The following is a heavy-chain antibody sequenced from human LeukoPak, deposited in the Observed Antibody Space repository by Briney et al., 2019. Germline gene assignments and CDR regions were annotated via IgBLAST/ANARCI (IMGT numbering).Heavy chain of an antibody. CDR3: ARDRDYAFDY. Sequence: GGSLRLSCAASGFTFSSYSMNWVRQAPGKGLEWISHIRSATNTIDYADSVKGRFSISGDDAKNSLYLQMNSLRDEDTAVYYCARDRDYAFDYWGPGTLVTVSS. D-gene: IGHD3-16*01. V-gene: IGHV3-48*02. J-gene: IGHJ4*02. CDR2: IRSATNTI. CDR1: GFTFSSYS.